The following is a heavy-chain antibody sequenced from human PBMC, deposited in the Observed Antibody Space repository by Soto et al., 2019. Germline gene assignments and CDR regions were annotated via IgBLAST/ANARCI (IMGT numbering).Heavy chain of an antibody. Sequence: EVQLVESGGGLVKPGGSLRLSCAASGFTFSSYSMNWVRQAPGKGLEWVSSISSSSSYIYYADSVKGRFTISRDNAKNSPYMQMNSLRAEDTAVYYCARVELGYCSSTSCYAGWFAPWGQGTLVTVSS. J-gene: IGHJ5*02. D-gene: IGHD2-2*01. V-gene: IGHV3-21*01. CDR2: ISSSSSYI. CDR1: GFTFSSYS. CDR3: ARVELGYCSSTSCYAGWFAP.